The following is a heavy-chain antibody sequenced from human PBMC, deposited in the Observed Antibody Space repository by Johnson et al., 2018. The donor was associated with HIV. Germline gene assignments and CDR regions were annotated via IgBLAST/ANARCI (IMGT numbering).Heavy chain of an antibody. CDR1: GFTFSSYS. J-gene: IGHJ3*02. Sequence: VESGGGVVQPGRSLRLSCAASGFTFSSYSMHWVRQAPGKGLEWVAVISYDGSNKYYADSVKGRFTISRDNSRNTLFLQMNSLRTDDTAVYYCATWLPPCTGDNCYSDAFDIWGQGTMVTVSS. CDR3: ATWLPPCTGDNCYSDAFDI. CDR2: ISYDGSNK. V-gene: IGHV3-30-3*01. D-gene: IGHD2-15*01.